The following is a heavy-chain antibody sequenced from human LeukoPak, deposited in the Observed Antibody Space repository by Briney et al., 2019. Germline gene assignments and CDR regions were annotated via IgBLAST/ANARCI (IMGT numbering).Heavy chain of an antibody. Sequence: ASVKVSCKASGYTFTSYDINWVRQATGQGLEWMGWMNPNSGNTGYAQKFQGRVTMTRDTSISTAYMELSRLRSDDTAVYYCAEQTVSGVYWGQGTLVTVSS. V-gene: IGHV1-8*01. CDR1: GYTFTSYD. D-gene: IGHD2-15*01. CDR2: MNPNSGNT. J-gene: IGHJ4*02. CDR3: AEQTVSGVY.